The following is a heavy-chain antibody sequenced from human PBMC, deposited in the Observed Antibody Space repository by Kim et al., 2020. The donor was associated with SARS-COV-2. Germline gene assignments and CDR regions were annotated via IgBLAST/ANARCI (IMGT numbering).Heavy chain of an antibody. Sequence: GGSLRLSCAASGFTFSSYGMHWVRQAPGKGLEWVAVIWYDGSNKYYADSVKGRFTISRDNSKNTLYLQMNSLRAEDTAVYYCAKEKNYNDSSGYYLFDYWGQGTLVTVSS. J-gene: IGHJ4*02. CDR3: AKEKNYNDSSGYYLFDY. CDR1: GFTFSSYG. CDR2: IWYDGSNK. V-gene: IGHV3-33*06. D-gene: IGHD3-22*01.